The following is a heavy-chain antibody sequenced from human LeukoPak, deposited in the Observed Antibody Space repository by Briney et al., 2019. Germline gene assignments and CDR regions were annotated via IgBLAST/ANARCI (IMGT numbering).Heavy chain of an antibody. J-gene: IGHJ6*02. Sequence: ASVTVSCKASGYTFTSYAMNWVRQAPGQGLEWMGWINTNTGNPTYAQGFTGRFVFSLDTSVSTAYLQISSLKAEDTAVYYCARDLVLHPFYYYYYGMDVWGQGTTVTVSS. CDR1: GYTFTSYA. CDR2: INTNTGNP. V-gene: IGHV7-4-1*02. CDR3: ARDLVLHPFYYYYYGMDV.